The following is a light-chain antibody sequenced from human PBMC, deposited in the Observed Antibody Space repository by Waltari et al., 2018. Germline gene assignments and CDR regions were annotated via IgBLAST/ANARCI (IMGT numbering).Light chain of an antibody. CDR1: QSLLYSSNNKNY. Sequence: DIVMTQYPDSLAVSLGERATINCKSSQSLLYSSNNKNYLSWYQQKPGQPPKLLISWASTRESGVPDRFSGSGSGTDFTLTIGSLQAEDVAIYYCQQYYSTPPTFGGGTKVEIK. CDR2: WAS. J-gene: IGKJ4*01. CDR3: QQYYSTPPT. V-gene: IGKV4-1*01.